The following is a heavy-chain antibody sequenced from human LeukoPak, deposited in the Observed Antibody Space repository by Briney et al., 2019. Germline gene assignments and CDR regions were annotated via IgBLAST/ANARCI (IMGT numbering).Heavy chain of an antibody. CDR3: ARTATEDSSGWYWAYYYYYYMDV. Sequence: GGSLRLSCAASGFTFSSYAMHWVRQAPGKGLEYVSAISSNGGSTYYANSVKGRFTISRDNSKNTLYLQMGSLRAEDMAVYYCARTATEDSSGWYWAYYYYYYMDVWGKGTTVTVSS. CDR1: GFTFSSYA. CDR2: ISSNGGST. D-gene: IGHD6-19*01. V-gene: IGHV3-64*01. J-gene: IGHJ6*03.